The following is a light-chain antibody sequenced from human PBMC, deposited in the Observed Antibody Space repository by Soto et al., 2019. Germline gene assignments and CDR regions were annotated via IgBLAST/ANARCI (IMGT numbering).Light chain of an antibody. CDR3: MQSLQTPLT. CDR1: QNLLHSNGYNY. Sequence: DIVMTQSPLSLPVTPGEPASISCRSSQNLLHSNGYNYLDWYLQKPGQSPQLLIFLGSNRASGVPDRFSGSGSGTDFTLKISRVAAEDVGVYYCMQSLQTPLTFGGGTKVESK. CDR2: LGS. J-gene: IGKJ4*01. V-gene: IGKV2-28*01.